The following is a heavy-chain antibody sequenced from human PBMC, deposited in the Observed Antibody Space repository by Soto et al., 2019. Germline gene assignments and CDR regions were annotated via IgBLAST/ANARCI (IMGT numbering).Heavy chain of an antibody. Sequence: QVTLKESGPVLVKPTETLTLTCTVSGFSLSNARMGVSWIRQPPGKALEWLAHIFSNDETAYSTSLKTRLTNSKDTSKGQVVLTMGNMDPVDTATYYCARTVARMNLDYWGQGTLVTVSS. CDR3: ARTVARMNLDY. D-gene: IGHD2-21*01. V-gene: IGHV2-26*01. J-gene: IGHJ4*02. CDR1: GFSLSNARMG. CDR2: IFSNDET.